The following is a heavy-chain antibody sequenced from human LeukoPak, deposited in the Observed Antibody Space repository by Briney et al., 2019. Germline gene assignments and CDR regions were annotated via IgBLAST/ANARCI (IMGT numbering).Heavy chain of an antibody. CDR3: ARGLTTVSSYNWFDP. Sequence: SETLSLTCAVYGGSFSGYYWSWIRLPPGKGLEWIGEINHSGSTNYNPSLKSRVTISVDTSKNQFSLKLSSVTAADTAVYYCARGLTTVSSYNWFDPWGQGTLVTVSS. J-gene: IGHJ5*02. CDR2: INHSGST. V-gene: IGHV4-34*01. D-gene: IGHD4-11*01. CDR1: GGSFSGYY.